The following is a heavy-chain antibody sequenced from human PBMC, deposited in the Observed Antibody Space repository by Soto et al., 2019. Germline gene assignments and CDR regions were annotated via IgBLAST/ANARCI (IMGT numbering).Heavy chain of an antibody. V-gene: IGHV4-39*02. J-gene: IGHJ4*02. CDR2: INYSGST. D-gene: IGHD4-17*01. Sequence: PSETLSLTCTVSGGSISSSSYYWGWIRQPTGKGLEWIGYINYSGSTYYNPSLKSRVTISVDTSKNQFSLKLSSVTAADTAVYYCARELPDYGHYGLLDYWGQGTLVTVSS. CDR3: ARELPDYGHYGLLDY. CDR1: GGSISSSSYY.